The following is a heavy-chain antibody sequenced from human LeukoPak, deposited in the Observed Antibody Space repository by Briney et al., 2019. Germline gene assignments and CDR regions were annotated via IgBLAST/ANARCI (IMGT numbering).Heavy chain of an antibody. V-gene: IGHV4-59*01. CDR2: IYYSGST. J-gene: IGHJ6*03. D-gene: IGHD3-9*01. Sequence: SETLSLTCTVSGGSISSYYWSWVRQPPGKGLEWLGYIYYSGSTNYNPSLKSRVTISVDTSKNQFSLKLSSVTAADTAVYYCARAHSYYDILTGYSYYYYMDVWGKGTTVTISS. CDR1: GGSISSYY. CDR3: ARAHSYYDILTGYSYYYYMDV.